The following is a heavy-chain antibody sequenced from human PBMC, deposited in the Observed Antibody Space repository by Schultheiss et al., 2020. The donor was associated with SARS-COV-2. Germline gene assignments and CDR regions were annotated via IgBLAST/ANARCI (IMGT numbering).Heavy chain of an antibody. J-gene: IGHJ6*02. CDR2: VGGSGAGA. V-gene: IGHV3-23*01. CDR1: GFNLRIYA. CDR3: AKSRIMATYDYYGMDV. Sequence: GGSLRLSCAASGFNLRIYAMSWVRQAPGKGLEWVSSVGGSGAGAQYADSVKGRFTVTRDNSKNALILQMNSLRAEDTAIYYCAKSRIMATYDYYGMDVWGQGTTVTVAS. D-gene: IGHD2-8*01.